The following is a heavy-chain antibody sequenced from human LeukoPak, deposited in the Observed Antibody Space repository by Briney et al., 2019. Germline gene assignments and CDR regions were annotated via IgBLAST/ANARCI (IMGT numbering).Heavy chain of an antibody. V-gene: IGHV3-30*18. J-gene: IGHJ3*02. D-gene: IGHD5-12*01. CDR3: AKDYDDAFDM. Sequence: GGSLRLSCAASGFTFSSYGMHWVRQAPGKGLEWVAVISYDGRNKYYPDSVKGRFTISRDNSKNTLYLQMNSLRAEDTAVYYCAKDYDDAFDMWGQGTMVTVSS. CDR2: ISYDGRNK. CDR1: GFTFSSYG.